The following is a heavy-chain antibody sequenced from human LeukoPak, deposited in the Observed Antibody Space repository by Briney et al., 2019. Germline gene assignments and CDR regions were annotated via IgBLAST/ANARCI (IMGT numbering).Heavy chain of an antibody. CDR1: GFTFTTYA. J-gene: IGHJ4*02. CDR2: ISGTSHSI. CDR3: ARAYTIADQFDY. V-gene: IGHV3-21*01. D-gene: IGHD4-11*01. Sequence: GGSLRLSCAASGFTFTTYAMNWVRQAPGKGLEWVSSISGTSHSIYYADSVKGRFTISRDDAKNSVYLQMNNLRAEGSAVYYCARAYTIADQFDYWGQGSLVTVSS.